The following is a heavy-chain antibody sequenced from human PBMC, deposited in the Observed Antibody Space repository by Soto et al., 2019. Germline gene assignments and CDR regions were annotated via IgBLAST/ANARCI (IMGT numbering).Heavy chain of an antibody. V-gene: IGHV3-7*01. CDR2: IKQDGSEK. Sequence: WWSLRLSCSASVFTFSSYWMSWVRQAPGKGLEWVANIKQDGSEKYYVDSVKGRFTISRDNAKNSLYLQMNSLRAEDTAVYYCARVIAARNFDYWGQGTLVTVSS. D-gene: IGHD6-6*01. J-gene: IGHJ4*02. CDR1: VFTFSSYW. CDR3: ARVIAARNFDY.